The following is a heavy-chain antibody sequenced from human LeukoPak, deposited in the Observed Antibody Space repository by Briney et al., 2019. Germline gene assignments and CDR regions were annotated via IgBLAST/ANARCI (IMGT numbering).Heavy chain of an antibody. CDR2: ISAYNANT. D-gene: IGHD3-9*01. Sequence: AAVKVSCKASGYTFTDYGITWVRQAPGQGLEWMGWISAYNANTNYAQKFQGRVTMTTDTSTSTVYMELRSLRSDDTAIYYCARTDYDILTGARMDVWGKGTTVTVSS. V-gene: IGHV1-18*04. J-gene: IGHJ6*04. CDR3: ARTDYDILTGARMDV. CDR1: GYTFTDYG.